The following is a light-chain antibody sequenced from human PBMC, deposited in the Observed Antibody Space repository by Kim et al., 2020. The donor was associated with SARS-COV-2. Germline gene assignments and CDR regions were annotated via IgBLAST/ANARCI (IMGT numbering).Light chain of an antibody. CDR3: QQLNSYPLT. CDR1: QDISSF. J-gene: IGKJ4*01. Sequence: ASVGDRVTITCRASQDISSFLAWYQQNPGKAPKLLIYAASTLQTGVPSRFSGSGSGTEFTLTISSLQPEDFATYYCQQLNSYPLTFGGGTKVDIK. CDR2: AAS. V-gene: IGKV1-9*01.